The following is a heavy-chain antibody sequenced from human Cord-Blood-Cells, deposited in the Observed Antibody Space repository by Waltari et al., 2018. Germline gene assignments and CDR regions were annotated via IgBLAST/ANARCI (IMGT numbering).Heavy chain of an antibody. CDR3: ARGQGDSGSYYYYYGMDV. J-gene: IGHJ6*02. CDR2: IYHSGST. Sequence: QVQLQESGPGLVKPSETLSLTCAVSGYSISSGYYWGWIRQPPGKGLEWIGSIYHSGSTYYNPTLKSRVTISVDTSKNQFSLKLSSVTAADTAVYYCARGQGDSGSYYYYYGMDVWGQGTTVTVSS. CDR1: GYSISSGYY. D-gene: IGHD1-26*01. V-gene: IGHV4-38-2*01.